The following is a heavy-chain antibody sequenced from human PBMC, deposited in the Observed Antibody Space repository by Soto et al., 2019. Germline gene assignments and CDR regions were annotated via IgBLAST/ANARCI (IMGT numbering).Heavy chain of an antibody. CDR2: IIPIFGTA. J-gene: IGHJ6*02. Sequence: SVKGCCKAAGGAFSSYARNWARLAPEQRLAWMGGIIPIFGTANYAQKFQGRVTITADESTSTAYMELSSLRSEDTAVYYWARGRLTTVTTSGVLYFYYAMYVWGQGATVTV. CDR1: GGAFSSYA. CDR3: ARGRLTTVTTSGVLYFYYAMYV. V-gene: IGHV1-69*13. D-gene: IGHD4-17*01.